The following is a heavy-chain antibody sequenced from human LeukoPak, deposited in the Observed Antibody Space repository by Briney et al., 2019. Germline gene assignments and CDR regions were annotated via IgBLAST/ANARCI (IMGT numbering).Heavy chain of an antibody. CDR1: GFTFTSYG. CDR2: ITYDGYYK. D-gene: IGHD6-13*01. CDR3: ARISSWYKGGFDY. V-gene: IGHV3-30*03. Sequence: GGSLRLSCAASGFTFTSYGMHWVRQAPGKGLEWVALITYDGYYKYYSDSVKGRFTISSDTSKNTLYLQMNSLRAEDTAVYYCARISSWYKGGFDYWGQGTLVTVSS. J-gene: IGHJ4*02.